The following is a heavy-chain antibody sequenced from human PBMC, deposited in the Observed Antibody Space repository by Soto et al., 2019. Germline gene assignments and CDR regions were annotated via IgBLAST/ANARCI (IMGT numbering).Heavy chain of an antibody. CDR2: ISGSDGKT. CDR1: GFSFSSYA. D-gene: IGHD1-26*01. Sequence: EVQLFESGGGLVRPGGSLRLSCTASGFSFSSYALSWVRQAPGKGLEWVSTISGSDGKTYYADSVKGRFSISRDTSKTTLYLEMTSLRVEDTAVYYCARWSFLDYWVQGTRVTVS. J-gene: IGHJ4*02. V-gene: IGHV3-23*01. CDR3: ARWSFLDY.